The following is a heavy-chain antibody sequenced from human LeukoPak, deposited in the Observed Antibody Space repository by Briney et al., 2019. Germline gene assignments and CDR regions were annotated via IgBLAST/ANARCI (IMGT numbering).Heavy chain of an antibody. Sequence: GGSLRLSCAASGFTFNSYGMYWVRQAPGKGLEWVAIIWYDGSNTYYADSVKGRFTISRDNSKNTLYLQMNSLRAEDTAVYYCARGFSSSWVFDYWGQGALVTVSS. CDR1: GFTFNSYG. V-gene: IGHV3-33*01. J-gene: IGHJ4*02. CDR3: ARGFSSSWVFDY. D-gene: IGHD6-13*01. CDR2: IWYDGSNT.